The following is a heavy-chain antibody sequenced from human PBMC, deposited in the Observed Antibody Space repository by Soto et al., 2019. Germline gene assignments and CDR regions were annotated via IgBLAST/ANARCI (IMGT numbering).Heavy chain of an antibody. Sequence: SETLSLTCSVSGGSISSYYWSWIRQPPGKGLEWIGYIFYSGRSGSTNYNPSLKSRVTISVDTSKNQFSLKLSSVTAADAAVYYCARTALGWFDPWGQGTLVTVPS. D-gene: IGHD2-21*02. CDR1: GGSISSYY. V-gene: IGHV4-59*01. J-gene: IGHJ5*02. CDR3: ARTALGWFDP. CDR2: IFYSGRSGST.